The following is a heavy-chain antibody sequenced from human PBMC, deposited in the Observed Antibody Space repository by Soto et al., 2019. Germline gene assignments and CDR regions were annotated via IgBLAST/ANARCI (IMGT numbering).Heavy chain of an antibody. CDR3: AKGGALWFGEYSPDYHGMDV. D-gene: IGHD3-10*01. V-gene: IGHV3-23*01. CDR2: ISGSGGST. CDR1: GFTFSSYA. J-gene: IGHJ6*02. Sequence: EVQLLESGGGLVQPGGSLRLSCAASGFTFSSYAMSWVRQAPGKGLEWVSAISGSGGSTYYADSVKGRFTISRDNSKNTLYLQMNSLRAEDTAVYYCAKGGALWFGEYSPDYHGMDVWGQGTTVTVSS.